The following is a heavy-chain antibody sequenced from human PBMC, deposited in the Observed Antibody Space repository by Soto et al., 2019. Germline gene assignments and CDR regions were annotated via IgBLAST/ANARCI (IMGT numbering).Heavy chain of an antibody. D-gene: IGHD3-3*01. V-gene: IGHV4-34*01. CDR1: CGSFSGYY. CDR2: INHSGST. CDR3: ARVPSKIRFLAHDY. J-gene: IGHJ4*02. Sequence: SETLSLTCAVYCGSFSGYYWSWIRQPPGKGLEWIGEINHSGSTNYNPSLKSRVTISVDTSKNQFSLKLSSVTAADTAVYYCARVPSKIRFLAHDYWGQGTLVTVSS.